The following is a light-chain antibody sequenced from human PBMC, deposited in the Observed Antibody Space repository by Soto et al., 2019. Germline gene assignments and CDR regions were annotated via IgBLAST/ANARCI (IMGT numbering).Light chain of an antibody. V-gene: IGKV3-15*01. Sequence: VTTQSPATLSVSAGDRATLSWRASQDVSSNLAWYQQKPGQAPRLLIYGASTRATGTPDRLSGSGSGTEFTLTISRLQSEDYAVYFCQQYIRWPLTCGGGTQVDIK. J-gene: IGKJ4*01. CDR2: GAS. CDR1: QDVSSN. CDR3: QQYIRWPLT.